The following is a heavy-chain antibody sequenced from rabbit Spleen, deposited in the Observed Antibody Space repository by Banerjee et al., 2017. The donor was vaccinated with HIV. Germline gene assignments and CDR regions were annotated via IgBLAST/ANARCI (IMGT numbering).Heavy chain of an antibody. CDR2: INIATGKS. CDR1: GFSFSSSYR. CDR3: ARDTGSSFSSYGMDL. D-gene: IGHD8-1*01. Sequence: EQLEESGGGLVKPEGSLTLTCTASGFSFSSSYRICWVRQAPGKGLEWIACINIATGKSVYASWAKGRFIMFRTSSTTVTLQMTSLTVADTATYFCARDTGSSFSSYGMDLWGPGTLVTVS. J-gene: IGHJ6*01. V-gene: IGHV1S45*01.